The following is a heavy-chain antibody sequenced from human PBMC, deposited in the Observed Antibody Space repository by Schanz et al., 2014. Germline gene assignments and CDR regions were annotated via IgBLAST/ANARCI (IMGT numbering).Heavy chain of an antibody. CDR3: ARDRGHGDLPGDI. D-gene: IGHD4-17*01. J-gene: IGHJ3*02. Sequence: VQLVASGGGLVQPGGSLRLSCAASGFTFSDHYMDWVRQAPGKGLEWIGEIYHSGNTNYNASLKSRVTISVDKSKNQFSLKVRSATAADTAVYYCARDRGHGDLPGDIWGQGTMVTVSS. CDR1: GFTFSDHY. V-gene: IGHV4-4*02. CDR2: IYHSGNT.